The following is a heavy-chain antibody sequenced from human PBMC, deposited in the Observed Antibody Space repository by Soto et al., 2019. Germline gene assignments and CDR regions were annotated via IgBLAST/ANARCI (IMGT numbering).Heavy chain of an antibody. V-gene: IGHV4-4*02. CDR2: IYHSGST. D-gene: IGHD6-19*01. CDR3: ARETAVAGTYWFDP. CDR1: GGSISSSNW. Sequence: ETLSLTCAVSGGSISSSNWWSWVRQPPGKGLEWIGEIYHSGSTNYNPSLKSQVTISVDKSKNQFSLKLSSVTAADTAVYYCARETAVAGTYWFDPWGQGTMVTVYS. J-gene: IGHJ5*02.